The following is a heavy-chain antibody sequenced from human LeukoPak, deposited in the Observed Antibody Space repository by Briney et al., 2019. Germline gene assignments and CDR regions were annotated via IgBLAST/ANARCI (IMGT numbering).Heavy chain of an antibody. D-gene: IGHD5-18*01. CDR2: ISGSGGST. V-gene: IGHV3-23*01. CDR3: AKDRIQLWLRGAFDI. Sequence: GGSLRLSCAASGFTFSSYAVSWVRQAPGKGLEWVSAISGSGGSTYYADSVKGRFTISRDNSKNTPYLQMNSLRAEDTAVYYCAKDRIQLWLRGAFDIWGQGTMVTVSS. J-gene: IGHJ3*02. CDR1: GFTFSSYA.